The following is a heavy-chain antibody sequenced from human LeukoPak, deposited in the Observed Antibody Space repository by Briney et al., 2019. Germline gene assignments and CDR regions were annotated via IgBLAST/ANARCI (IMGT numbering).Heavy chain of an antibody. D-gene: IGHD6-6*01. CDR3: ARSIRIAAPLDY. V-gene: IGHV1-3*03. CDR1: GYTFTSYA. J-gene: IGHJ4*02. Sequence: ASVKVSCKASGYTFTSYAMHWVRQAPGQRLEWMGWINAGNGNTKYSQEFQGRVTITRDTSASTAYMELSSLRSEDMAVYYCARSIRIAAPLDYWGQGTLVTVSS. CDR2: INAGNGNT.